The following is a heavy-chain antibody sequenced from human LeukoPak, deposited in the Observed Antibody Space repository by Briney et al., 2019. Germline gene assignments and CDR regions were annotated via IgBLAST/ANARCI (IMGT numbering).Heavy chain of an antibody. Sequence: PGGSLRLSCAASGFTFSRYAMSWVRQAPGKGLEWVSAISGAGVSTFYGDSVKGRFTISRDNAKNTLYLQMNSLRAEDTAVYYCAGDDYGDYPFDYWGQGTLVTVSS. J-gene: IGHJ4*02. CDR3: AGDDYGDYPFDY. V-gene: IGHV3-23*01. D-gene: IGHD4-17*01. CDR2: ISGAGVST. CDR1: GFTFSRYA.